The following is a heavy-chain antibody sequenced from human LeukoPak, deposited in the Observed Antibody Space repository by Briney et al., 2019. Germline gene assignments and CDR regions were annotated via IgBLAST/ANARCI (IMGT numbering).Heavy chain of an antibody. J-gene: IGHJ5*02. V-gene: IGHV3-48*04. Sequence: GGSLRLSCAASGFTFRNYGMSWVRQAPGKGLEWISYITASSTTIYYADSVKGRFTISRDNAKNSLYLQMNGLRGEDTAVYYCAKGPGARGHFNWFDPWGQGTLVTVSS. CDR3: AKGPGARGHFNWFDP. D-gene: IGHD5-12*01. CDR1: GFTFRNYG. CDR2: ITASSTTI.